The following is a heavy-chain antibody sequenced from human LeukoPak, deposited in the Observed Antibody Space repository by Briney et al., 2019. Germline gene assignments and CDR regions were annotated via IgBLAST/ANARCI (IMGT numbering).Heavy chain of an antibody. D-gene: IGHD6-13*01. CDR2: INPNSGGT. J-gene: IGHJ3*02. V-gene: IGHV1-2*02. Sequence: ASVKVSCKASGYTFTGYYMHWVRQAPGQGLERMGWINPNSGGTNYAQKFQGRVTMTRDTSISTAYMELSRLRSDDTAVYYCARGEAIWYDAFDIWGQGTMVTVSS. CDR1: GYTFTGYY. CDR3: ARGEAIWYDAFDI.